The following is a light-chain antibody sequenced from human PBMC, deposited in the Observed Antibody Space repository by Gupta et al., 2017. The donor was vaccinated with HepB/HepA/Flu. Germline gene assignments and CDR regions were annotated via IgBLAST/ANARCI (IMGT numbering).Light chain of an antibody. CDR2: SNN. V-gene: IGLV1-44*01. J-gene: IGLJ2*01. CDR1: TSNIGSNT. CDR3: ATWDDSLNGGV. Sequence: QSVLTQSPSASGNSGQRVTISCSGDTSNIGSNTVKWYQHLPGTAPKLLIFSNNVRPSGVPDRFSGSKSGTSASLAISGLQSEDEADYYCATWDDSLNGGVFGGGTKVTVL.